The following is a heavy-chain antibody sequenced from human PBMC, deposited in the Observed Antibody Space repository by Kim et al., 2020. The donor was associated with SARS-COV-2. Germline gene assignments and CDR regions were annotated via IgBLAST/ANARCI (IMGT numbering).Heavy chain of an antibody. V-gene: IGHV1-3*01. J-gene: IGHJ4*02. Sequence: ASVKVSCKASGYTFTSYAMHWVRQAPGQRLEGMGWINAGNGNTKYSQKFQGRVTITRDTSASTAYMELSSLRSEDTAVYYCARGDRRGIYCSGGSCYPDYWGQGTLVTVSS. D-gene: IGHD2-15*01. CDR3: ARGDRRGIYCSGGSCYPDY. CDR2: INAGNGNT. CDR1: GYTFTSYA.